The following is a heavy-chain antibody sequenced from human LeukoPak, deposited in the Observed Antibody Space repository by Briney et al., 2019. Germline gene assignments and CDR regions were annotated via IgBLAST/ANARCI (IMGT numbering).Heavy chain of an antibody. CDR2: IYYSGST. Sequence: SETLSLTCTVSGGSISSSSYYWGWIRQPPGKGLEWIGSIYYSGSTNYNPSLKSRVTISVDTSKNQFSLKLSSVTAADTAVYYCARGWLVDNWFDPWGQGTLVTVSS. D-gene: IGHD6-19*01. J-gene: IGHJ5*02. CDR3: ARGWLVDNWFDP. V-gene: IGHV4-39*07. CDR1: GGSISSSSYY.